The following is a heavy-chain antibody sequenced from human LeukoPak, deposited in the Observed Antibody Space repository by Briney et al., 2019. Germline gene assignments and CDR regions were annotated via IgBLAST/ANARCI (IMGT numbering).Heavy chain of an antibody. CDR1: GYTFTGYY. J-gene: IGHJ5*02. D-gene: IGHD2-15*01. CDR2: INPNSGGA. CDR3: ARGEGAVVVVAAKGFDP. Sequence: ASVKVSCKASGYTFTGYYMHWVRQAPGQGLEWMGWINPNSGGANYAQKFQGRVTMTRDTSISTAYMELSRLRSDDTAVYYCARGEGAVVVVAAKGFDPWGQGTLVTVSS. V-gene: IGHV1-2*02.